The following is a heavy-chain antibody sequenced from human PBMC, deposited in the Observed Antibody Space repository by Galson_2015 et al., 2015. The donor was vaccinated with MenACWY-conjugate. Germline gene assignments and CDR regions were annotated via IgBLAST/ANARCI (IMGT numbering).Heavy chain of an antibody. CDR1: GFTFSDYY. V-gene: IGHV3-11*05. CDR2: ISNTSGFR. J-gene: IGHJ4*02. D-gene: IGHD6-19*01. CDR3: ARDRGGPVAGERGPADY. Sequence: SLRLSCAASGFTFSDYYMNWVRQAPGKGLEWISYISNTSGFRYYADSVKGRFTISRDDAKNSLYLQMNSLRAEDTDVYYCARDRGGPVAGERGPADYWGQGALVTVSS.